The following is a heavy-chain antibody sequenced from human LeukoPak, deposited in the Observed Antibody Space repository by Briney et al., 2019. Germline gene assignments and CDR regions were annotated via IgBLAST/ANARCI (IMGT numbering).Heavy chain of an antibody. J-gene: IGHJ4*02. D-gene: IGHD3-22*01. Sequence: GGSLRLSCAASGFTFSRYAMSWVRQAPGKGLEWVSSISSSSSYIYYADSVKGRFTISRDNAKNSLYLQMNSLRAEDTAVYYCARDHYYDSSGYYYGGYYFDYWGQGTLVTVSS. CDR2: ISSSSSYI. V-gene: IGHV3-21*01. CDR3: ARDHYYDSSGYYYGGYYFDY. CDR1: GFTFSRYA.